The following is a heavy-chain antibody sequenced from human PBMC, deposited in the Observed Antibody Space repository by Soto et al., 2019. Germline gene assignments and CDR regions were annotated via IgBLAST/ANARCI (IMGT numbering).Heavy chain of an antibody. Sequence: SETLSLTCTVSGDSISSSSSHWGWTRQPPGKGLEYIGSVYYGGAIFYSGNIYYNPSLKSRVTISVDTSKNQFSLRLSAVTAADTGVHYCVRYARINMKPYSPEGFHIWGQGTMVTGSS. CDR2: VYYGGAIFYSGNI. D-gene: IGHD3-3*02. CDR1: GDSISSSSSH. CDR3: VRYARINMKPYSPEGFHI. V-gene: IGHV4-39*01. J-gene: IGHJ3*02.